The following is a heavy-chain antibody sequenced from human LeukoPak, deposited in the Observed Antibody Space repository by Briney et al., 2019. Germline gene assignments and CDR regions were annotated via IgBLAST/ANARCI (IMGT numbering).Heavy chain of an antibody. J-gene: IGHJ4*02. Sequence: ASVKVSCKASGYTFTSYDINWVRQATGQGLEWMGWMNPNSGNTGYAQKFQGRVTITRNTSISTAYMELSSLRSEDTAVYYCARGRRITIFGVVSYSYYFDYWGQGTLVTVSS. CDR1: GYTFTSYD. V-gene: IGHV1-8*03. CDR3: ARGRRITIFGVVSYSYYFDY. CDR2: MNPNSGNT. D-gene: IGHD3-3*01.